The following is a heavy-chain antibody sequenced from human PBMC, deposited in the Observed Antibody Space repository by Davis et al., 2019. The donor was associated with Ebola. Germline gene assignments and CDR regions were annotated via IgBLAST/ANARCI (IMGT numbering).Heavy chain of an antibody. J-gene: IGHJ6*02. V-gene: IGHV3-33*01. CDR2: IWYDGSNK. CDR1: GFTFSSYG. CDR3: ARELSLFGSSTYYYYGMDV. D-gene: IGHD6-6*01. Sequence: GESLKISCAASGFTFSSYGMHWVRQAPGKGLEWVAVIWYDGSNKYYADSVKGRFTISRDNSKNTLYLQMNSLRAEDTAVYYCARELSLFGSSTYYYYGMDVWGQGTTVTVSS.